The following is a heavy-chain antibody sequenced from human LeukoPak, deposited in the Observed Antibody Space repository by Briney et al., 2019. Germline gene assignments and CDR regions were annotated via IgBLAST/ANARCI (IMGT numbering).Heavy chain of an antibody. D-gene: IGHD3-22*01. V-gene: IGHV4-34*01. CDR2: INHSGST. Sequence: SETLSLTCAVYGGSFSGYYWSWIRQLPGKGLEWIGEINHSGSTNYNPSLKSRVTISVDTSKNQFSLKLSSVTAADTAVYYCARGSLIVGNFDYWGQGTLVTVSS. CDR1: GGSFSGYY. CDR3: ARGSLIVGNFDY. J-gene: IGHJ4*02.